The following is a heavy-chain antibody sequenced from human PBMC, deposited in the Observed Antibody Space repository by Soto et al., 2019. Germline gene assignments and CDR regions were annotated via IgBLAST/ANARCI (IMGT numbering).Heavy chain of an antibody. V-gene: IGHV3-23*01. CDR3: GSRAWRGRSVSSDY. J-gene: IGHJ4*02. CDR2: ITTNGATT. CDR1: GFGFSNYA. D-gene: IGHD3-10*01. Sequence: EVQLLESGGGLVQPGGSLRLSCAASGFGFSNYAMTWVRQAPGKGLEWVSSITTNGATTYYADSVKGRFTISRDNSQNSLSVQMERRRAEDSPVSHCGSRAWRGRSVSSDYLGQGTLVTVAS.